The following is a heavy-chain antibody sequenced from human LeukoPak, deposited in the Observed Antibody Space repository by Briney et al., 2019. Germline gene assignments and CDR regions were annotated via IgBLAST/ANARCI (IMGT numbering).Heavy chain of an antibody. J-gene: IGHJ6*03. V-gene: IGHV1-18*01. D-gene: IGHD4-11*01. CDR2: ISIYSGNA. Sequence: ASVKVSCKASGYTFVNYGINWVRQSPGQGLEWMGWISIYSGNAKYAPKFQGRVTMTRDTSTNTAYMELGSLRSDDTAVYYCARGNYVDYYYYYMDVWGKGTTVTVSS. CDR1: GYTFVNYG. CDR3: ARGNYVDYYYYYMDV.